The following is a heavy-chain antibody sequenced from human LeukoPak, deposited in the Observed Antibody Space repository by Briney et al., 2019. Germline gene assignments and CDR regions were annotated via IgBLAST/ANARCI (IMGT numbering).Heavy chain of an antibody. Sequence: SETLSLTCAVSGGSISSSNWWSWVRQPPGKGLEWIGEIYHSGSTNYNPSRKSRVTISVDTSKNQFSLKLSSVTAADTAVYYCARAITYYELFTGYSREYYFDDWGQGILVTVSS. CDR3: ARAITYYELFTGYSREYYFDD. J-gene: IGHJ4*02. CDR1: GGSISSSNW. V-gene: IGHV4-4*02. CDR2: IYHSGST. D-gene: IGHD3-9*01.